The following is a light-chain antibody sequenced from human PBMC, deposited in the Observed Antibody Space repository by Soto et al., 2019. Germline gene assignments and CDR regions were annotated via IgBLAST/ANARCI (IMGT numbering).Light chain of an antibody. CDR1: NSDVGGYSY. J-gene: IGLJ3*02. Sequence: QSGLTQPASVSGSPGHSITISCTGTNSDVGGYSYVSWFQQHPGKAPKLIIYEVSNRPSGVSIRFSGSKSGNTASLTVSGLQAEDEADYYCSSFTRSNTWVIGGGTKLTVL. CDR2: EVS. V-gene: IGLV2-14*01. CDR3: SSFTRSNTWV.